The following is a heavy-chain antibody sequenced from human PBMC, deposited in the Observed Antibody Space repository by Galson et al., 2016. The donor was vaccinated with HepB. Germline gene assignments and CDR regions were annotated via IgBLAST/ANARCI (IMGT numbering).Heavy chain of an antibody. V-gene: IGHV3-9*01. J-gene: IGHJ4*02. CDR1: GFTFDDYA. D-gene: IGHD6-19*01. Sequence: SLRLSCAASGFTFDDYAMHWVRQAPGKGLERVSGISWNSGSIDYADSVKGRFTISRDNAKNTLYLQVNVLRAEDTAVYYCARSPLPSSYTNGWNYFDYWGQGSLVVVSS. CDR2: ISWNSGSI. CDR3: ARSPLPSSYTNGWNYFDY.